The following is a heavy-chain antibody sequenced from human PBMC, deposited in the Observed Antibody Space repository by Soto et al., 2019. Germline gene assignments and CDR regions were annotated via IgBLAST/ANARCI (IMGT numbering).Heavy chain of an antibody. J-gene: IGHJ4*02. CDR3: APHPGGGGY. D-gene: IGHD3-10*01. CDR1: GFTVSNNY. V-gene: IGHV3-53*01. CDR2: IYSGGYT. Sequence: EVQLVESGGGLIQPGGSLRLSCAVSGFTVSNNYMSWVRQAPGKGLEGVSVIYSGGYTAYGDSVKGRFTISRDNSKNTPYLQMSTMGAAGPAVFYCAPHPGGGGYWGQGTLVTVSS.